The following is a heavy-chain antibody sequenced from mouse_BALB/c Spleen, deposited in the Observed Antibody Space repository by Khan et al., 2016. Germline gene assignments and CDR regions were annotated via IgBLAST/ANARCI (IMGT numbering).Heavy chain of an antibody. CDR2: IDPANGNT. D-gene: IGHD2-10*02. CDR1: GFNIKDTY. J-gene: IGHJ1*01. CDR3: AREYGNGFDV. Sequence: EVQLQESGAELVKPGASVKLSCTASGFNIKDTYMHWVKQRPEQGLEWIGRIDPANGNTKYDPKFQGKATITADTSSNTAYLQLSILTSEDTAVSYCAREYGNGFDVWCAGTTVTVSS. V-gene: IGHV14-3*02.